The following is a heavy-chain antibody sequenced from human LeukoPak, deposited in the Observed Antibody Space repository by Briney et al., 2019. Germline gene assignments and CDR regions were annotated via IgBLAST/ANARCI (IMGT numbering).Heavy chain of an antibody. V-gene: IGHV1-2*02. D-gene: IGHD6-6*01. Sequence: ASVKVSCMASGYTFTGYYMHWVRQAPGQGREWMGWINPNSGGTNYAQKFQGRVTMTRDTSISTAYMELSRLRSDDTAVYYCARQGALSSSFSDAFDIWGQGTMVTVSS. CDR3: ARQGALSSSFSDAFDI. J-gene: IGHJ3*02. CDR1: GYTFTGYY. CDR2: INPNSGGT.